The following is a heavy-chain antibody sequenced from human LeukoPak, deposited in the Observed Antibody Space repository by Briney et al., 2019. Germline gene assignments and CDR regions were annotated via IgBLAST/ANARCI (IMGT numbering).Heavy chain of an antibody. D-gene: IGHD6-13*01. J-gene: IGHJ4*02. Sequence: ASVKVSCKASGYTFTNYYMHWVRQAPGQGLEWMGWINPNNGGTHYAQKFQGRVTMTGDTSISTAYMELSRLRSDDTAVFYCATYNITWYCFDYWGQGTLVTVSS. V-gene: IGHV1-2*02. CDR1: GYTFTNYY. CDR3: ATYNITWYCFDY. CDR2: INPNNGGT.